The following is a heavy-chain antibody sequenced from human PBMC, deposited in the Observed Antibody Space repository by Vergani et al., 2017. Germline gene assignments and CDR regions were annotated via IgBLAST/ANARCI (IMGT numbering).Heavy chain of an antibody. CDR2: ISGSGGST. V-gene: IGHV3-23*04. J-gene: IGHJ6*02. D-gene: IGHD3-9*01. CDR3: ARDDFPRDWSLYYYYGMDV. Sequence: EVQLVESGGGLVQPGGSLRLSCAASGFTFSSYAMSWVRQAPGKGLEWVSAISGSGGSTYYADSVKGRFTISRDNAKNSLYLQMNSLRAEDTAVYYCARDDFPRDWSLYYYYGMDVWGQGTTVTVSS. CDR1: GFTFSSYA.